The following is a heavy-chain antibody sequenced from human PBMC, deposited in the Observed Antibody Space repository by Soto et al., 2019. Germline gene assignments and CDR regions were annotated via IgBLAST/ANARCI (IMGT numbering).Heavy chain of an antibody. V-gene: IGHV1-69*01. CDR3: ARGEDSSCYFVQSLDY. D-gene: IGHD3-22*01. J-gene: IGHJ4*02. Sequence: QVQLVQSGAEVKKPGSSVKVSCKASGGTFSSDAISWVRQAPGQGLEWMGGIIPIFGTANYAQKFQGRVTITADESTSTAYMELSSLRSEDTAVYYCARGEDSSCYFVQSLDYWGQGTLVTVSS. CDR1: GGTFSSDA. CDR2: IIPIFGTA.